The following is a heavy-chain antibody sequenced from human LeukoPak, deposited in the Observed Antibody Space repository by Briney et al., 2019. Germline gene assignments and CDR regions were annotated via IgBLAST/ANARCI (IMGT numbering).Heavy chain of an antibody. CDR1: GFTLRSYW. J-gene: IGHJ6*02. CDR2: IKQDGSEK. CDR3: AKVSGGGLYYDGMDV. D-gene: IGHD1-14*01. V-gene: IGHV3-7*03. Sequence: GGSLRLSCAASGFTLRSYWMSWVRQAPGKGLDWVANIKQDGSEKYYVDSVKGRFTISRDSSKNTLYLQMNSLRAEDTAVYYCAKVSGGGLYYDGMDVWGQGTTVTVSS.